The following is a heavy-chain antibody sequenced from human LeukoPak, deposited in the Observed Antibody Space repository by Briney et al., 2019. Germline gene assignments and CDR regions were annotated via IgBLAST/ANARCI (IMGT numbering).Heavy chain of an antibody. CDR2: IYYSGST. CDR1: GXSISSYY. Sequence: PSETLSLTCTVSGXSISSYYWSWVRPPPRKGLEWIGYIYYSGSTNYNTSLKSRVTKSVDTSKNQFSLKLSSVTAADTAVYYCARQGLSSGWYPAPIYYYYYGMDVWGQGTTVTVSS. J-gene: IGHJ6*02. V-gene: IGHV4-59*08. CDR3: ARQGLSSGWYPAPIYYYYYGMDV. D-gene: IGHD6-19*01.